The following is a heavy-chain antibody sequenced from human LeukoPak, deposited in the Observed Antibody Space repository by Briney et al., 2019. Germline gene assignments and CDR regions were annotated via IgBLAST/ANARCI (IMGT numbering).Heavy chain of an antibody. J-gene: IGHJ6*03. CDR2: MNPNSGNT. Sequence: GASVKVSCKASGYTFTSYDINWVRQATGQGLEWMGWMNPNSGNTGYAQKFQGRVTMTRNTSISTAYMELSSLRSEDTAVYYCARGVPYYDFWSGYTYYYYYYMDVWGKGTTVTVSS. D-gene: IGHD3-3*01. CDR3: ARGVPYYDFWSGYTYYYYYYMDV. CDR1: GYTFTSYD. V-gene: IGHV1-8*01.